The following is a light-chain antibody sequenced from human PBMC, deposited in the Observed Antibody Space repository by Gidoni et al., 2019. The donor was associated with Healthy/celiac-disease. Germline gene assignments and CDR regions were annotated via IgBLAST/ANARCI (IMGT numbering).Light chain of an antibody. Sequence: DIVLTQSPGTLSLSPGERATLSCRASQSVSSSYLAWYQQKPDQAPRLLIYGASSRATGIPDRFSGSGSGKDFTLTSSRLEAEDLAVYYCQQYGSSCSFGQGTKLEIK. V-gene: IGKV3-20*01. J-gene: IGKJ2*04. CDR2: GAS. CDR3: QQYGSSCS. CDR1: QSVSSSY.